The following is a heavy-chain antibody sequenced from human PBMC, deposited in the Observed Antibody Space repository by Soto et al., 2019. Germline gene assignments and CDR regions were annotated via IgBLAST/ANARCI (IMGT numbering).Heavy chain of an antibody. V-gene: IGHV4-34*12. CDR3: ARAHYDSNTFYYFFDY. CDR1: GGSFSGYF. Sequence: PPETLSLTCAVYGGSFSGYFWSLIRQPTGKGLEWLGEIFHGGSTTYSPSLKSRVTISVDTSKNQFSLELSSVTAADTAVYYCARAHYDSNTFYYFFDYWGQGTMVTVSS. J-gene: IGHJ4*02. D-gene: IGHD3-22*01. CDR2: IFHGGST.